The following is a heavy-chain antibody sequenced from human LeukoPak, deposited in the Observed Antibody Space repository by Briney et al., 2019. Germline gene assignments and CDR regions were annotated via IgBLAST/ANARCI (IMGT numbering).Heavy chain of an antibody. CDR2: ISNDGKNK. CDR1: GFTFSSYG. V-gene: IGHV3-30*18. Sequence: GGSLRLSCAASGFTFSSYGMHWVRQAPGKGLEWVALISNDGKNKYYADSVKGRFTISRDNSKNTLFLQMDSLRAEDTAVYHCAKVKLAGAMGWLDRWGQGTLVTVSS. J-gene: IGHJ5*02. CDR3: AKVKLAGAMGWLDR. D-gene: IGHD2-2*01.